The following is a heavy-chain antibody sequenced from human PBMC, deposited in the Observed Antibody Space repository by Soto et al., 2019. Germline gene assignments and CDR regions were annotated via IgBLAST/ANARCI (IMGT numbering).Heavy chain of an antibody. D-gene: IGHD2-2*01. J-gene: IGHJ6*02. CDR2: IDPSDAYT. V-gene: IGHV5-10-1*01. CDR3: ARQDVVVPAAMAYYYYGMDV. Sequence: GESLKISCKGSGYSFTSYWISWVRQMPGKGLEWMGRIDPSDAYTNYSPSFQGHVTISADKSISTAYLQWSSLKASDTAMYYCARQDVVVPAAMAYYYYGMDVWGQGTTVTVSS. CDR1: GYSFTSYW.